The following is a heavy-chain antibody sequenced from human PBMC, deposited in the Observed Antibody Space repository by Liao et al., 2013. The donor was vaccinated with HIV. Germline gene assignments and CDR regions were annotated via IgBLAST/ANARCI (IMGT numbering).Heavy chain of an antibody. J-gene: IGHJ3*02. CDR2: IYSSGST. D-gene: IGHD2-15*01. V-gene: IGHV4-4*07. CDR3: AREGGYCSGGSCAFDI. CDR1: GGSISSDY. Sequence: QVQLQESGPGQVKPSETLSLTCTVSGGSISSDYWGWIRQPAGKGLEWIGRIYSSGSTNYKPSLKSRVTMSVDTSKNQLSLKVSSVTAADTAVYYCAREGGYCSGGSCAFDIWGQGTMVTVSS.